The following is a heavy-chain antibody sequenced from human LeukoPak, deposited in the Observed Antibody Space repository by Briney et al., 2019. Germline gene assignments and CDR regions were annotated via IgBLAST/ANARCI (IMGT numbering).Heavy chain of an antibody. CDR3: AKRVAMTGTYHFDY. V-gene: IGHV3-23*01. CDR1: GFTFSNYG. D-gene: IGHD6-19*01. CDR2: ISGTGGTT. J-gene: IGHJ4*02. Sequence: GGSLRLSCAASGFTFSNYGMNWVRQAPGKGLEWVSRISGTGGTTFYADSVKGRFTISRDNSKNTLYLQMNSLRAEDTAVYYCAKRVAMTGTYHFDYWGQGTLVTVSS.